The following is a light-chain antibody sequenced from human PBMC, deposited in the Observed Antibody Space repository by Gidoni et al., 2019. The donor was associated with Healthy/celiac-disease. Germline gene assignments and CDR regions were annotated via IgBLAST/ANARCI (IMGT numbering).Light chain of an antibody. Sequence: DIQMTQSPSSLSASVGDRVTITCRASQSISSYLNWYQQKPGKAPKLLIYAASSLQSGVPSRFSGSGSGTDFTLNISSLQPEDFATYYCQQSYSTPWTFXXXTKVEIK. J-gene: IGKJ1*01. CDR2: AAS. CDR1: QSISSY. V-gene: IGKV1-39*01. CDR3: QQSYSTPWT.